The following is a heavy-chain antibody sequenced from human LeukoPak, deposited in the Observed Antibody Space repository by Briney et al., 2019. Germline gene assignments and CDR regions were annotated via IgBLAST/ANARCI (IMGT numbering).Heavy chain of an antibody. CDR2: INHSGST. CDR1: GGSFSGYY. CDR3: ARGFGLHYYDSSGYAHFDY. J-gene: IGHJ4*02. V-gene: IGHV4-34*01. Sequence: KASETLSLTCAVYGGSFSGYYWSWIRQPPGKGLEWIGEINHSGSTNYNPSLKSRVTISVDTSKNQFSLKLSSVTAADTAVYYCARGFGLHYYDSSGYAHFDYWGQGTLVTVSS. D-gene: IGHD3-22*01.